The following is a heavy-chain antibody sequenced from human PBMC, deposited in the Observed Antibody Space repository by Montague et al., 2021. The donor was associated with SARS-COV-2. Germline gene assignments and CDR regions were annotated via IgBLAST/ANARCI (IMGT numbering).Heavy chain of an antibody. CDR1: GGSFGAHS. CDR2: SNHRGST. Sequence: SETLSLTCAGYGGSFGAHSWSWVGQSPGKGLEWIVESNHRGSTTYMSSLKSRVTMSVDTSKNQFSLKLSSVTAADTAIYYCARGGPAGGNYDIWSFSYTSPLDYWGQGTLVTVSS. CDR3: ARGGPAGGNYDIWSFSYTSPLDY. D-gene: IGHD3-3*01. J-gene: IGHJ4*02. V-gene: IGHV4-34*01.